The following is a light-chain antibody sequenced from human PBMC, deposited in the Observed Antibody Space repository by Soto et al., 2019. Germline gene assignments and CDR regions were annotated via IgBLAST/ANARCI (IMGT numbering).Light chain of an antibody. J-gene: IGKJ4*01. CDR3: QQYYNWPPLT. CDR2: GAS. CDR1: QSVNSN. V-gene: IGKV3-15*01. Sequence: EIVMTQSPATLSVSPGERATLSCRASQSVNSNLSWYQQKPGQAPRLLIYGASSRATGIPARFSGSGSGTEVSLTISSVQSEDFAGYYCQQYYNWPPLTFGGGTKVEIK.